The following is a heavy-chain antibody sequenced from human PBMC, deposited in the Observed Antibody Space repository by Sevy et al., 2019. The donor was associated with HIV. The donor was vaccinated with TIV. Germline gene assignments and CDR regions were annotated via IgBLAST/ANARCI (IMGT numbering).Heavy chain of an antibody. CDR3: ARHCTGSSCSHAFDI. CDR1: GGSFSGYY. J-gene: IGHJ3*02. V-gene: IGHV4-34*01. D-gene: IGHD2-15*01. CDR2: INHSGGT. Sequence: SETLSLTCAVYGGSFSGYYWSWIRQPPGKGLEWIGEINHSGGTNYNPSLKSRVTISVDTSKNQLSLKVNSVTAADTAVFYCARHCTGSSCSHAFDIWGQGTRVTVSS.